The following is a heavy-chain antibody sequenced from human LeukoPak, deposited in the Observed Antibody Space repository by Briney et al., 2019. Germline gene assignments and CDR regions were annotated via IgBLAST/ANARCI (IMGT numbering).Heavy chain of an antibody. CDR3: AKGGGGGSPSPYYYYMDV. D-gene: IGHD2-15*01. CDR2: IRYDGSNK. Sequence: PGRSLRLSCAASGFTFSSYGMHWVRQAPGKGLEWVAFIRYDGSNKYYADSVKGRFTISRDNSKNTLYLQMNSLRAEDTAVYYCAKGGGGGSPSPYYYYMDVWGKGTTVTVSS. V-gene: IGHV3-30*02. J-gene: IGHJ6*03. CDR1: GFTFSSYG.